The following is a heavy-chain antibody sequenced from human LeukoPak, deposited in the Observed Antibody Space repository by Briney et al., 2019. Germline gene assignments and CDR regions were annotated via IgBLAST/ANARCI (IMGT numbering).Heavy chain of an antibody. Sequence: GRSLRLSCAASGFTFSSYGMHWVRQAPGKGLEWVAVIWYDGSNKYYADSVKGRFTISRDNSKNTLYLQMNSLRAEDTAVYYCATLMAGNRVDYWGQGTLVTVSS. D-gene: IGHD6-19*01. V-gene: IGHV3-33*01. CDR2: IWYDGSNK. CDR3: ATLMAGNRVDY. J-gene: IGHJ4*02. CDR1: GFTFSSYG.